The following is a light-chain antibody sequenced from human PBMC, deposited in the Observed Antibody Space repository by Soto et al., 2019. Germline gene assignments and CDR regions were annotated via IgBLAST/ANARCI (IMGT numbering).Light chain of an antibody. CDR3: QQSYSTPFT. Sequence: DIQMTQSPSSLSASVGDRVTITCRASQSISSYLNWYQQKPGKAPKLLIYAASSLQSGVPSRFSGSGSGSDFTLTISSLQPVDFATYYCQQSYSTPFTFGPWTKVDIK. CDR2: AAS. V-gene: IGKV1-39*01. J-gene: IGKJ3*01. CDR1: QSISSY.